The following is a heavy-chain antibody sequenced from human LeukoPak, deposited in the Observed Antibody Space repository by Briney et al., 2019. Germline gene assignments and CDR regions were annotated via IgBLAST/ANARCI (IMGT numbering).Heavy chain of an antibody. CDR2: IYHSGST. Sequence: SETLSLTCTVSGYSISSGYYWGWIRPPPGKGLEWIGSIYHSGSTYYNPSLKSRVTISVDTSKNQFSLKPSSVTAADTAVYYCARESGYSSGWPFDYWGQGTLVTVSS. CDR3: ARESGYSSGWPFDY. CDR1: GYSISSGYY. J-gene: IGHJ4*02. V-gene: IGHV4-38-2*02. D-gene: IGHD6-19*01.